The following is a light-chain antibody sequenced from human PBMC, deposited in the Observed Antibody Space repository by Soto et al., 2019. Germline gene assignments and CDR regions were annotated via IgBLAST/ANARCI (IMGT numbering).Light chain of an antibody. CDR1: QSISGW. Sequence: DIQMTQSPSTLSASVGDRVTITCRASQSISGWLAWYQQKPEKAPKLLIYKASSLESGVPSRFSGSASGTEFTLTISSLQPDDFATYYCQQYTNYPLTFGGGTKVEIK. CDR2: KAS. J-gene: IGKJ4*01. CDR3: QQYTNYPLT. V-gene: IGKV1-5*03.